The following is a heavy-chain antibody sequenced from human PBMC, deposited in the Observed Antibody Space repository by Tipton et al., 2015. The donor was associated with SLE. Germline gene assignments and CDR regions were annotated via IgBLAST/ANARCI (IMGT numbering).Heavy chain of an antibody. CDR2: IYYSGST. CDR3: ASIASRFFDP. D-gene: IGHD3-3*01. CDR1: GGSVSSGSYY. Sequence: TLSLTCTVSGGSVSSGSYYWSWIRQPPGKGLEWIGYIYYSGSTYYNPSLKSRVTISVDTSKNQFSLKLSSVTAADTAVYYCASIASRFFDPWGQGTLVTVSS. V-gene: IGHV4-61*01. J-gene: IGHJ5*02.